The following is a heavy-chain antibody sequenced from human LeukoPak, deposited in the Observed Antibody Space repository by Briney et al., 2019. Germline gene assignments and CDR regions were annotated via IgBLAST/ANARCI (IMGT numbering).Heavy chain of an antibody. CDR2: INSDGSST. CDR3: ARDNPIQLWPNYYYYFGMDV. Sequence: SGGSLRLSCAASGLTFSSYWMHWVRQAPGKGLVWVSLINSDGSSTSYADSVKGRFTISRDNAKNTLYLQMNSLRAEDTAVYYCARDNPIQLWPNYYYYFGMDVWGQGTTVTVSS. J-gene: IGHJ6*02. CDR1: GLTFSSYW. V-gene: IGHV3-74*01. D-gene: IGHD5-18*01.